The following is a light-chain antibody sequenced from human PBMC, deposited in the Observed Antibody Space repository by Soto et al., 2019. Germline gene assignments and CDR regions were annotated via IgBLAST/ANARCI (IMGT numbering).Light chain of an antibody. J-gene: IGLJ3*02. Sequence: QSVLTQPPSVSGAPGQRVTISCIGAGYVVHWYQQLPGTAPKVLIYGNNNRPSGVPDRFSGSKSGTSASLAITGLQAEDDADYYSQSYDSSLSGWVFGGGTKLTVL. CDR3: QSYDSSLSGWV. CDR1: GAGYV. CDR2: GNN. V-gene: IGLV1-40*01.